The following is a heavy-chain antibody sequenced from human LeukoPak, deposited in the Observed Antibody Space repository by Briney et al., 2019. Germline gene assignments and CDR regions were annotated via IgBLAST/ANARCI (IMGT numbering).Heavy chain of an antibody. CDR3: ATGPRDAFHI. D-gene: IGHD1-14*01. J-gene: IGHJ3*02. CDR1: GGSISSYY. V-gene: IGHV4-59*01. Sequence: PSETLSLTCTVSGGSISSYYWSWIRQPRGKGLEWIGYIYYSGSTNYNPSLKSRVTISVDTSKNQFSLKLSSVTAADTAVYYCATGPRDAFHIWGQGTIVTVSS. CDR2: IYYSGST.